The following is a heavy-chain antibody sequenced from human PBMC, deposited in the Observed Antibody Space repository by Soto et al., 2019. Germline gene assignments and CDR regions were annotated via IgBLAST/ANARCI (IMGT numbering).Heavy chain of an antibody. CDR1: GFTFSSYS. CDR3: ARGRYYYDSSGYPTTGMDV. Sequence: GGSLRLSCAASGFTFSSYSMNWVRQAPGKGLEWVSYISSSSSTIYYADSVKGRFTISRDNSKNTLYLQMNSLRAEDTAVYYCARGRYYYDSSGYPTTGMDVWGQGTTVTVSS. CDR2: ISSSSSTI. J-gene: IGHJ6*02. D-gene: IGHD3-22*01. V-gene: IGHV3-48*01.